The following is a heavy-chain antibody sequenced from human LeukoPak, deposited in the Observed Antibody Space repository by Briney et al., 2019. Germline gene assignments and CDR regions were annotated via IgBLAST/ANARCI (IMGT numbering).Heavy chain of an antibody. CDR2: ISSDGTST. V-gene: IGHV3-74*01. CDR1: GFTFGSSY. CDR3: ARDVGSSLHS. D-gene: IGHD2-2*01. Sequence: GGSLRLSCAASGFTFGSSYMRWVRQDPGKELVWVSCISSDGTSTNYADSVKGRFTISRDNPKNTVYLQMNSPRAEDTAVYYCARDVGSSLHSWGQGTLVIVSS. J-gene: IGHJ4*02.